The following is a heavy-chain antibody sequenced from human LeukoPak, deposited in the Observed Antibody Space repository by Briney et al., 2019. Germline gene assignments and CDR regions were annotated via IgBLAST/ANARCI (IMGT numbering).Heavy chain of an antibody. J-gene: IGHJ4*02. Sequence: TSETLSLTCTVSGGSISSYYWSWIRQPPGKGLEWIGYIYYSGSTNYNPSLKSRVTISVDTSKNQFSLKLSSVTAADTAVYYCARLPYGGEFDYWGQGTLVTVSS. D-gene: IGHD4-23*01. CDR1: GGSISSYY. CDR3: ARLPYGGEFDY. V-gene: IGHV4-59*08. CDR2: IYYSGST.